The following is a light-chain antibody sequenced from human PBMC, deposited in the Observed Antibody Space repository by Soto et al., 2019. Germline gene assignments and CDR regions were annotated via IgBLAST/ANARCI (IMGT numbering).Light chain of an antibody. CDR3: SSFSSSSTLLL. J-gene: IGLJ2*01. V-gene: IGLV2-14*03. CDR2: DVT. CDR1: SSDVGGYNY. Sequence: QSALTQPASVSGSPGQSITISCTGTSSDVGGYNYVSWYQHHPGKVPKLIIYDVTNRPSGVSNRFSGSKSGNTASPTISGLQAEDEADYYCSSFSSSSTLLLFGGGTKLTVL.